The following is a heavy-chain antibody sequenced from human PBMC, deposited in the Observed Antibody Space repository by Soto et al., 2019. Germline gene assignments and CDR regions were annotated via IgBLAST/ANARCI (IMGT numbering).Heavy chain of an antibody. CDR2: IGGSGVST. CDR1: GFTFSTNT. CDR3: AKGKSTSGWLLDF. D-gene: IGHD6-19*01. V-gene: IGHV3-23*01. Sequence: EVQLLESGGGLVQPGESLRLSCAASGFTFSTNTMSWVRQAPGKGLEWVSGIGGSGVSTYNAYSVKGRFTISRDNSKNTLYLQMNRLRADDTAVYYCAKGKSTSGWLLDFWGQGTLVTVSS. J-gene: IGHJ4*02.